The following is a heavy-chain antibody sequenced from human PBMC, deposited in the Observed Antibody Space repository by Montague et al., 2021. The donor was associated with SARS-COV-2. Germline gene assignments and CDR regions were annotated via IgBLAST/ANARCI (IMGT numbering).Heavy chain of an antibody. J-gene: IGHJ5*01. D-gene: IGHD3-3*01. CDR1: GFTFGSYA. CDR3: ARRRSGQHLVGAGWFDP. Sequence: SLRLSCATSGFTFGSYAMSWVRQAPGKGLEWLSGIDAGGGAVFDADSVKGRFTTSRDNYKNTLYLQMNSLTPDDTAVYYCARRRSGQHLVGAGWFDPWGQGTLVTVSS. V-gene: IGHV3-23*01. CDR2: IDAGGGAV.